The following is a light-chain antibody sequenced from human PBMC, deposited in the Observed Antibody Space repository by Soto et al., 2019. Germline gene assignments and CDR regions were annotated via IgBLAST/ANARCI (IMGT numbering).Light chain of an antibody. CDR1: QCFSSN. CDR2: GSS. J-gene: IGKJ5*01. Sequence: EIVMTQSPATLSMSPGERATLSFRASQCFSSNLAWYQQKPGQAPRLLIDGSSTRATGIPARFSGSGSGTVCNLTISSLQSEDFSFYYCLQYNNWTTITFGQGTRLEIK. V-gene: IGKV3-15*01. CDR3: LQYNNWTTIT.